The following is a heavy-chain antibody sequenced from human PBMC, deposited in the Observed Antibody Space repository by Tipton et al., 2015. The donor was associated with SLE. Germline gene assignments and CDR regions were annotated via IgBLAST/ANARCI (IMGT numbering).Heavy chain of an antibody. Sequence: TLSLTCTVSGGSISSSSYYWGWIRQPPGKGLEWIGSIYYSGSTYYNPSLKSRVTISVDTSKNQFSLKLSSVTAADTAVYYCAGMYYYDSSCYSFDAFDIWGQGTMVTVSS. CDR3: AGMYYYDSSCYSFDAFDI. V-gene: IGHV4-39*01. D-gene: IGHD3-22*01. J-gene: IGHJ3*02. CDR1: GGSISSSSYY. CDR2: IYYSGST.